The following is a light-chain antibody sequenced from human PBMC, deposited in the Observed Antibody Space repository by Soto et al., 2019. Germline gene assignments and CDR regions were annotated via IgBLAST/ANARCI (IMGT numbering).Light chain of an antibody. V-gene: IGKV3-11*01. J-gene: IGKJ1*01. CDR2: DAS. CDR1: QSLSTS. CDR3: QQRGNWPPWT. Sequence: EIVLTQSPATLSLSPGERASLSCRTSQSLSTSLAWYQQKPGQAPRLLIYDASNRATGIPPRFSGSGSGTAFTLTISSLEPEDVAVYYCQQRGNWPPWTFGQGTKVDIK.